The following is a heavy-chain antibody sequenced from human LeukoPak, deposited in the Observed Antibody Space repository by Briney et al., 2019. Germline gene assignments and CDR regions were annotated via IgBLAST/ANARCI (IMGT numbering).Heavy chain of an antibody. D-gene: IGHD5-18*01. CDR3: TRVVDTPMVLYGAFDI. V-gene: IGHV3-21*01. CDR1: GFTFSSYA. CDR2: ISSSSSYI. J-gene: IGHJ3*02. Sequence: PGGSLRLSCAASGFTFSSYAMSWVRQAPGKGLEWVSSISSSSSYIHYADSVKGRFTISRDNAKNSLYLQMNSLRAEDTAVYYCTRVVDTPMVLYGAFDIWGQGTMVTVSS.